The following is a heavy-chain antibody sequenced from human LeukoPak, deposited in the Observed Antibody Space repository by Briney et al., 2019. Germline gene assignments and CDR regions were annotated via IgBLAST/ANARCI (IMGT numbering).Heavy chain of an antibody. Sequence: ASVRVSCKTSGYIFTNYGVSWVRQAPGLGLEWMGWINVYNGHTIYAQEFQGRVTLTTDTSTSTAHMDLRSLRSDDTAVYYCVRDSDHAPDYWGQGTLVTVSS. CDR2: INVYNGHT. CDR1: GYIFTNYG. D-gene: IGHD3-10*01. V-gene: IGHV1-18*01. J-gene: IGHJ4*02. CDR3: VRDSDHAPDY.